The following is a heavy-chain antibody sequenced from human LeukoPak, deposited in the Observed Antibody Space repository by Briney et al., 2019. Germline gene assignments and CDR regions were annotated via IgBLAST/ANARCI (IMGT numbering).Heavy chain of an antibody. CDR1: GGTFSSYA. CDR2: IIPILGIA. CDR3: ARGPPYGSRSDYFDY. Sequence: ASVKVSCKASGGTFSSYAISWVRQAPGQGLEWMGRIIPILGIANYAQKFQCRVTITAVKSTSTAYMELSSLRVEDTAVYYCARGPPYGSRSDYFDYWGQGTLVTVSS. J-gene: IGHJ4*02. V-gene: IGHV1-69*04. D-gene: IGHD3-10*01.